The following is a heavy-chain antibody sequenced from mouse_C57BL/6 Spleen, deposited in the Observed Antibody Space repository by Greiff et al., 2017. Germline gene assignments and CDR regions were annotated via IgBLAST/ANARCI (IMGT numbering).Heavy chain of an antibody. CDR3: AREDDYGSETCYFDV. V-gene: IGHV5-4*01. Sequence: DVMLVESGGGLVKPGGSLKLSCAASGFTFSSYAMSWVRQTPEKRLEWVATISDGGSYTYYPDNVKGRFTISRDNAKNNLYLQMSHLKSEDTAMYYCAREDDYGSETCYFDVWGTGTTVTVSS. J-gene: IGHJ1*03. D-gene: IGHD1-1*01. CDR2: ISDGGSYT. CDR1: GFTFSSYA.